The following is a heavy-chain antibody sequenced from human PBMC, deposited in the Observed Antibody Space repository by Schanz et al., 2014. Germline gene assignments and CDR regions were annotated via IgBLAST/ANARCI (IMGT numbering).Heavy chain of an antibody. V-gene: IGHV3-23*01. D-gene: IGHD2-2*01. Sequence: VQLLQFGGGVVQPGRSLRLSCAASGFTFSTYAMSWVRQAPGKGLEWVSAISASGGSTYYADSVKGRFTISRDNSKNTLYLQMNSLRAEDTAVYDCAKDSCSSTTCYGYGMDVWGQGSTVTVSS. CDR3: AKDSCSSTTCYGYGMDV. CDR2: ISASGGST. CDR1: GFTFSTYA. J-gene: IGHJ6*02.